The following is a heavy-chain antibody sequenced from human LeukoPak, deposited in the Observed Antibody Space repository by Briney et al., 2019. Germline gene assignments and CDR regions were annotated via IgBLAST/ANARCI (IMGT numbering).Heavy chain of an antibody. D-gene: IGHD6-19*01. Sequence: SETLSLTCTVSGGSISSYYWSWIRQPPGKGLEWIGYIYYSGSTNYNPSLKSRVTISIDTSKNQFSLELSAVTAADTAVYYCAKSARGHNPRGWEPEAFDIWGQGTMVTVSS. CDR2: IYYSGST. CDR3: AKSARGHNPRGWEPEAFDI. CDR1: GGSISSYY. V-gene: IGHV4-59*08. J-gene: IGHJ3*02.